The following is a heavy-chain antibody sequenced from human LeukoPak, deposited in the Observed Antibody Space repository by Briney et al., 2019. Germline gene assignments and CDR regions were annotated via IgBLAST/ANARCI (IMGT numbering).Heavy chain of an antibody. CDR3: ARDRAKYQLLSAGYFDY. V-gene: IGHV3-48*04. CDR2: ISGSGGTT. Sequence: GGSLRLSCAASGFTFSGSTMSWVRQAPGKGLEWVSGISGSGGTTRHADSVKGRFTISRDNAKNSLYLQMNSLRAEDTAVYYCARDRAKYQLLSAGYFDYWGQGTLVTVSS. CDR1: GFTFSGST. J-gene: IGHJ4*02. D-gene: IGHD2-2*01.